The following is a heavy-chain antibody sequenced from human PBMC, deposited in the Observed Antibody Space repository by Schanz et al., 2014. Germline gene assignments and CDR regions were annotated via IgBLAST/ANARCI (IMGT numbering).Heavy chain of an antibody. D-gene: IGHD2-15*01. CDR2: ISGYNGNT. CDR1: GYSFTSYG. J-gene: IGHJ4*02. V-gene: IGHV1-18*01. CDR3: ATCSGGTCHAKPVLDN. Sequence: QVQLVQSGAEVKRPGVSVKVSCKASGYSFTSYGITWVRQAPGQGLERMGWISGYNGNTNYAQRFKGRVTMTTDTSTNTAYMELRSLRSDDTAVYYCATCSGGTCHAKPVLDNWGQGTLVTVSS.